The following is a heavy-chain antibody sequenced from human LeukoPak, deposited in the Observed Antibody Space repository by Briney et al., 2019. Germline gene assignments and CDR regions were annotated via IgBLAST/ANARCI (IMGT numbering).Heavy chain of an antibody. CDR2: ISAYNGDT. CDR3: ARGNTVTAFDY. D-gene: IGHD4-17*01. Sequence: ASVKVSCKASGYTFTNYGFSWVRQAPGQGLEWMVWISAYNGDTNYPQKLQGRVTLTTDTSTSTAYMELKSLISDDTAVYYCARGNTVTAFDYWGQGTLVTVSS. J-gene: IGHJ4*02. V-gene: IGHV1-18*01. CDR1: GYTFTNYG.